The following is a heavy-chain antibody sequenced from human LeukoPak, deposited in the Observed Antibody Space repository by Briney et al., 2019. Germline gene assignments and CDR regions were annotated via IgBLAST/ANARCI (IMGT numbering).Heavy chain of an antibody. J-gene: IGHJ4*02. CDR3: ARNYSRGNYFDY. V-gene: IGHV4-4*07. Sequence: SETLCLTCAVSGGSISSYYLSWVRQPAGKGLEWIRRIYTSGSTNYTPSVKSRVTMSVDTSKNQFSLKLSSGTAADTAVYYCARNYSRGNYFDYWGQGTLVTVSS. D-gene: IGHD1-7*01. CDR1: GGSISSYY. CDR2: IYTSGST.